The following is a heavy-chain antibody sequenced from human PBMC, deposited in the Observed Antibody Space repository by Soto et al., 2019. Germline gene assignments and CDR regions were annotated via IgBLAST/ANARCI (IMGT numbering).Heavy chain of an antibody. D-gene: IGHD3-22*01. J-gene: IGHJ6*03. Sequence: QLQLQASGPGLVKPSETLSLTCTVSGGSISSSSYYWGWIRQPPGKGLEWIGSIDYSGSTYYNPSRTSRVTLSVDTSKNPFSLKLSSVTAADTAVYYCARQVGGRLLRDYYYYMDGWSKVTTVTVAS. CDR2: IDYSGST. CDR3: ARQVGGRLLRDYYYYMDG. CDR1: GGSISSSSYY. V-gene: IGHV4-39*01.